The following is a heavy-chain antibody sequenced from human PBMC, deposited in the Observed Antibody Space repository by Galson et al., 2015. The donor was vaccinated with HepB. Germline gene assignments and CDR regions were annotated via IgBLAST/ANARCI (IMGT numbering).Heavy chain of an antibody. J-gene: IGHJ4*02. CDR2: ISSSSYI. Sequence: SLRLSCAASGFTFSSYSMNWVRQAPGKGLEWVSSISSSSYIYYADSVKGRFTISRDNSKNTLYLQMNSLRAEDTAVYYCARERRLDYWGQGTLVTVSS. CDR3: ARERRLDY. V-gene: IGHV3-21*01. CDR1: GFTFSSYS.